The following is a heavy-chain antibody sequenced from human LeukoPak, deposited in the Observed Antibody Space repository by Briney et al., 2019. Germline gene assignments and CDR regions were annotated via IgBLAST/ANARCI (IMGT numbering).Heavy chain of an antibody. J-gene: IGHJ4*02. CDR1: VFTFSEAL. V-gene: IGHV3-15*01. D-gene: IGHD5-12*01. Sequence: GGSLRLSCAASVFTFSEALMTWVRQAPGKGLEWVGHIKSKAAGGTIAYAAPVKGRFTISRDDSEHTLYLQLNSLKTEDAAVYYCVARGIWGQGTLVTVSS. CDR2: IKSKAAGGTI. CDR3: VARGI.